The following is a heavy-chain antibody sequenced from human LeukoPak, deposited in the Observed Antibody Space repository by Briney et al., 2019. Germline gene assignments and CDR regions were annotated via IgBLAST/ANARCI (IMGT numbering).Heavy chain of an antibody. CDR1: GGSISSYY. J-gene: IGHJ3*02. Sequence: SETLSLTCTVSGGSISSYYWSWNRQPPGKGLEWIGYIYSSGSTNYNPSLKSRVTISVDTSKNQFSLKLSSVTAADTAVYYCARAAYCGGDCFNDAFDIWGQGTMVTVSS. CDR2: IYSSGST. V-gene: IGHV4-59*01. CDR3: ARAAYCGGDCFNDAFDI. D-gene: IGHD2-21*02.